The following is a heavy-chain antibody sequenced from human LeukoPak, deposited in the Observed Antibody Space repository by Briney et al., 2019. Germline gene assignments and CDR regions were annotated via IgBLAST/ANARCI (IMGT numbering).Heavy chain of an antibody. CDR1: EFSFRSYG. V-gene: IGHV3-30*03. CDR2: ISYDGTND. D-gene: IGHD2-15*01. J-gene: IGHJ4*02. Sequence: GRSLRLSCAASEFSFRSYGMNWVRQAPGKGLEWVALISYDGTNDYYVDSVRGRFTVSRDNSKNTLSLQMNSLRGEDMALYYCATDGYCSGGNCYAGHFHYWGQGTLVTVSS. CDR3: ATDGYCSGGNCYAGHFHY.